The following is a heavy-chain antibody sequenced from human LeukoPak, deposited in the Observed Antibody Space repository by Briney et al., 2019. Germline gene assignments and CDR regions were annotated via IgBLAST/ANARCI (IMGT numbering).Heavy chain of an antibody. J-gene: IGHJ4*02. CDR3: ARGRYSGWPRSIAPILDY. V-gene: IGHV1-46*01. D-gene: IGHD5-12*01. Sequence: ASVKVSCKSSGYIFTNHYMHWVRQAPGQGLEWMGLINPSGISTLYAEKFRGRIIMTRDMSTATDYMELSSLRSEDTAVYYCARGRYSGWPRSIAPILDYWGQGTLVTVSS. CDR2: INPSGIST. CDR1: GYIFTNHY.